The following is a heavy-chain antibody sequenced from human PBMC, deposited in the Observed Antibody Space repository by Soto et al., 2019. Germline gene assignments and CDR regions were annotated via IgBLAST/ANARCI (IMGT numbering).Heavy chain of an antibody. V-gene: IGHV5-10-1*01. J-gene: IGHJ5*02. CDR1: GYSFTSYW. CDR3: ARRSNIVVDSNWFDP. Sequence: PXESVNIACKGSGYSFTSYWISCVRQMPGKGLEWMGRIDPSDSYTNYSPSFQGHVTISADKSISTAYLQWSSLKASDTAMYYCARRSNIVVDSNWFDPWGQGTPVTVYS. CDR2: IDPSDSYT. D-gene: IGHD2-2*01.